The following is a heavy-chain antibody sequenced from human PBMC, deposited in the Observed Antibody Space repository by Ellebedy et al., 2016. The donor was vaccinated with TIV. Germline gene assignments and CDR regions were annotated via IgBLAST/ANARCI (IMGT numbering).Heavy chain of an antibody. D-gene: IGHD2-2*01. V-gene: IGHV4-30-4*08. CDR1: GGSISSSSYY. CDR2: IYYSGST. Sequence: SETLSLXXTVSGGSISSSSYYWGWIRQPPGKGLEWIGYIYYSGSTYYNPSLKSRVTISVDTSKNQFSLKLSSVTAADTAVYYCAREDQLLWIFDYWGQGTLVTVSS. CDR3: AREDQLLWIFDY. J-gene: IGHJ4*02.